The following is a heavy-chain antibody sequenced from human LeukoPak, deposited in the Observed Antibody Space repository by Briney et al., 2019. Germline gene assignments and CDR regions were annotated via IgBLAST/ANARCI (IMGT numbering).Heavy chain of an antibody. CDR2: ISYDGSNK. CDR3: AKGSLVVTMISYFDY. CDR1: GFTFSSYG. D-gene: IGHD2-21*02. J-gene: IGHJ4*02. Sequence: PGGSLRLSCAASGFTFSSYGMHWVRQAPGKGLEWVAVISYDGSNKYYADSVKGRFTISRDNSKNTLYPQMNSLRAEDTAVYYCAKGSLVVTMISYFDYWGQGTLVTVSS. V-gene: IGHV3-30*18.